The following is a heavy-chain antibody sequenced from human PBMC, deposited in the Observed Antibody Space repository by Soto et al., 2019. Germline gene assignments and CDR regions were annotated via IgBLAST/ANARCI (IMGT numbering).Heavy chain of an antibody. CDR1: GYTFTSYG. V-gene: IGHV1-18*01. CDR3: ARDRDYYGSGSYYYYYYYGMDV. Sequence: ASVKVSCKASGYTFTSYGISWVRQAPGQGLEWMGWISAYNGNTNYAQKLQGRVTMTTDTSTSTAYMELRSLRSDDTAVYYCARDRDYYGSGSYYYYYYYGMDVWGQGTTVTVSS. CDR2: ISAYNGNT. J-gene: IGHJ6*02. D-gene: IGHD3-10*01.